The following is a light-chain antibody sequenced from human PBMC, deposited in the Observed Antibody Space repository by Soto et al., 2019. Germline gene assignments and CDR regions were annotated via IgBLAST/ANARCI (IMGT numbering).Light chain of an antibody. V-gene: IGLV2-14*01. J-gene: IGLJ3*02. CDR3: NSYTGSGTVV. CDR1: SSDVGGSNY. Sequence: QSALTQPASVSGWPGQSITIYCTGTSSDVGGSNYVSWYQLSPGKAPKLLIYDVDRPSGVSNRFSGSKSGNTASLTISGLQAEDGVVYYGNSYTGSGTVVFGGGTKRTAL. CDR2: DV.